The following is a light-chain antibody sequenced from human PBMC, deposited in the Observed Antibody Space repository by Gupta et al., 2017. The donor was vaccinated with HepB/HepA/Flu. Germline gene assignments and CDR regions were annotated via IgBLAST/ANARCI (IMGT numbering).Light chain of an antibody. J-gene: IGLJ3*02. Sequence: QSVLPQPPSVSGAPGQRVTISCPGSSSNIGAGYDVHWYQQLPGTAPKLLIYGNSNRPSGVPDRFSGSKSGTSAALAITGRQAEDEADYYCQSYDSSLSGWVFGGGTKLTVL. CDR2: GNS. CDR1: SSNIGAGYD. CDR3: QSYDSSLSGWV. V-gene: IGLV1-40*01.